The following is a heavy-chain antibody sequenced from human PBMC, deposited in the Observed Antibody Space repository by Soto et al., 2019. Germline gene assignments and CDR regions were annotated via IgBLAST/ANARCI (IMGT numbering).Heavy chain of an antibody. V-gene: IGHV1-18*01. CDR3: ARGSESFDL. CDR1: GYTFHNYG. J-gene: IGHJ4*02. CDR2: ISGYNGNT. D-gene: IGHD1-26*01. Sequence: QVLLMQSGPEVKKPGASVKVSCKASGYTFHNYGISWVRQVPGQGLGWMGWISGYNGNTNYAPKIQGRVTVTRDTSTATAYMELRSLRSDDTAIYYCARGSESFDLWGQGTLVTVSS.